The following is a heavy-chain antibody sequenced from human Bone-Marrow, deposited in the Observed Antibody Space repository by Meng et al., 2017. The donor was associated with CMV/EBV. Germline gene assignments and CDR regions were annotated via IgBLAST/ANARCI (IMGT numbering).Heavy chain of an antibody. Sequence: SETLSLTCTVSGGSISSYYWSWIRQPPGKGLEWIGYIYYSGSTNYNPSLKSPVTISVDTSKNQFSLKLSSVTAADTAVYYCARAWFGELPLYYYYGMDVWGQGTTVTVSS. V-gene: IGHV4-59*01. CDR1: GGSISSYY. CDR3: ARAWFGELPLYYYYGMDV. J-gene: IGHJ6*02. CDR2: IYYSGST. D-gene: IGHD3-10*01.